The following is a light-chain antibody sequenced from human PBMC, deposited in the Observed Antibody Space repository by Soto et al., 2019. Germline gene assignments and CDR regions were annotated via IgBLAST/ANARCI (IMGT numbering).Light chain of an antibody. CDR2: DAS. V-gene: IGKV1-5*01. J-gene: IGKJ4*01. CDR3: QQYNSYPLT. CDR1: QSISSW. Sequence: DIQMTQSPSTLPASVADRVTITCRASQSISSWLAWYQQKPGKAPKLLIYDASSLESGVPSRFSGSGSGTEFTLTISSLQPDDFATYYCQQYNSYPLTFGGGTKVDIK.